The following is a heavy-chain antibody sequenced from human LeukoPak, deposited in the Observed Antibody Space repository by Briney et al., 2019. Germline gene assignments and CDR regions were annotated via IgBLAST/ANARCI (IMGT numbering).Heavy chain of an antibody. CDR3: AKAAAAPGFDF. Sequence: GGSLRLCCAASGFTSSSYALNCVRQAPGKGLEWVATVSGSGDRMYHADSVKGRFTISRDNSKNTIYLQMNSLRAEDTALYYCAKAAAAPGFDFWGQGTLVTVSS. D-gene: IGHD6-13*01. J-gene: IGHJ4*02. CDR1: GFTSSSYA. V-gene: IGHV3-23*01. CDR2: VSGSGDRM.